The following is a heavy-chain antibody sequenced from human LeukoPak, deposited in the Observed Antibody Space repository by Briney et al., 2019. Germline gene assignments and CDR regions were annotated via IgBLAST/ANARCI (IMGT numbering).Heavy chain of an antibody. CDR3: ARDGAGDLDY. Sequence: ASVKVSCKASGYSFTGHYMHWVRQAPGQGLEWMGWINPNSGGTKYAQKFQGRVTMTRDTSISTAYMELSGLNSDDTAVYYCARDGAGDLDYWGQGTLVTVSS. CDR1: GYSFTGHY. J-gene: IGHJ4*02. D-gene: IGHD7-27*01. CDR2: INPNSGGT. V-gene: IGHV1-2*02.